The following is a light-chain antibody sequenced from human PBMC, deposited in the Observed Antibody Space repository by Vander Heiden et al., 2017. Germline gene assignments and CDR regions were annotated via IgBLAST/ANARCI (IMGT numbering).Light chain of an antibody. Sequence: DIVMTQSLDSLAVTLGARATINCKSSQSVLFSSNNKNYLAWYQQKPGQPPKLLISWASTRESGVPDRFSGSGSGTDFTLTISSLQAEDVAVYYCQQYYSTPYTFGQGTKLEIK. CDR1: QSVLFSSNNKNY. V-gene: IGKV4-1*01. CDR2: WAS. J-gene: IGKJ2*01. CDR3: QQYYSTPYT.